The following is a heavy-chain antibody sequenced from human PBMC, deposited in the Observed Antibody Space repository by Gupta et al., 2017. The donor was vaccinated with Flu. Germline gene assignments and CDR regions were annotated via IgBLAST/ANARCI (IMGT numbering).Heavy chain of an antibody. D-gene: IGHD3-16*01. CDR2: IYYSGST. J-gene: IGHJ4*02. Sequence: SWIRQSPGKGLEWIGYIYYSGSTNYTPSLKRRATMSLDTSKNQFSLKMSSVTAADTAVYYCARGPGGSTFDYWGQGSLVTVSP. CDR3: ARGPGGSTFDY. V-gene: IGHV4-59*01.